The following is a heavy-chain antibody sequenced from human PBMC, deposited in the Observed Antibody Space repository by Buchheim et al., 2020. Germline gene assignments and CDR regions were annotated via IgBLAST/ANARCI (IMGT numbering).Heavy chain of an antibody. J-gene: IGHJ4*02. D-gene: IGHD4-11*01. CDR1: GYTFTNYY. V-gene: IGHV1-46*01. CDR3: ARGGTTVTTYSRLKDYFDY. Sequence: QVQLVQSGAEVKTPGASVKVSCKASGYTFTNYYIHWVRQAPGQGLEWMGIINPSGETATYAQRFQGRVTMTRDTSTSTVYMDLNSLRSEDTAVYYCARGGTTVTTYSRLKDYFDYWGQGTL. CDR2: INPSGETA.